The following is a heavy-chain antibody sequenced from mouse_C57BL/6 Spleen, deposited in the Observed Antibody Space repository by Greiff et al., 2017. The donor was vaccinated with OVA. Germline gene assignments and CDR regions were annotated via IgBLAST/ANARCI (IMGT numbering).Heavy chain of an antibody. CDR1: GYTFTDYN. D-gene: IGHD1-1*01. CDR3: ARDYGSSYSYWYFDV. CDR2: INPNNGGT. J-gene: IGHJ1*03. Sequence: EVQLQQSGPELVKPGASVKIPCKASGYTFTDYNMDWVKQSHGKSLEWIGDINPNNGGTIYNQKFKGKATLTVDKSSSTAYMELRSLTSEDTAVYYCARDYGSSYSYWYFDVGGTGTTVSVPT. V-gene: IGHV1-18*01.